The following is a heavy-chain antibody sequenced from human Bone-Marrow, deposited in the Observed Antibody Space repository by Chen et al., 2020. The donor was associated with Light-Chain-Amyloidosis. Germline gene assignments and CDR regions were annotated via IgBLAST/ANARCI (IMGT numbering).Heavy chain of an antibody. CDR1: GFGFDDYA. D-gene: IGHD6-19*01. CDR3: TRVPSYRSGWSR. CDR2: ISGDAAST. J-gene: IGHJ4*02. Sequence: EVQLVESGGGVVQPGGSLRLSCAASGFGFDDYAMHWVRQAPGKGLEWVSLISGDAASTDYADSVRGRFTISRDNSKNSLYLQMNSLRTDDTALYYCTRVPSYRSGWSRWGQGTLVTVSS. V-gene: IGHV3-43*02.